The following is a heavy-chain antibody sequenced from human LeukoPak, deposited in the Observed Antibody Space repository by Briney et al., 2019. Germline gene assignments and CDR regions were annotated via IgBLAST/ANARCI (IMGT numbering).Heavy chain of an antibody. V-gene: IGHV1-69*06. Sequence: SVKVSCKASGGTFINYVISWVRQAPGQGSEWMGGIIPIFGTANYAQKFQGRVTITADKSTSTAYMELSSLRSEDTAVYYRARVHYYGSGSYYNGVPAFDRWGQGTLVTVSS. CDR3: ARVHYYGSGSYYNGVPAFDR. J-gene: IGHJ5*02. D-gene: IGHD3-10*01. CDR2: IIPIFGTA. CDR1: GGTFINYV.